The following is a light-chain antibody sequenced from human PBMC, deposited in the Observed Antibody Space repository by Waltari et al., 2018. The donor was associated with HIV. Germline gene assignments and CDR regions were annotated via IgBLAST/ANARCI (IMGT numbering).Light chain of an antibody. CDR1: SLRSYY. Sequence: SSELTQDPAVSVALGQTVRITCQGDSLRSYYASWYQQKPGQAPVLVIYGKNNRTSGIPDRFSGSSSGNTASLTITGAQAEDEADYYCNSRDNNDNHVVFGGGTKVTVL. J-gene: IGLJ2*01. V-gene: IGLV3-19*01. CDR3: NSRDNNDNHVV. CDR2: GKN.